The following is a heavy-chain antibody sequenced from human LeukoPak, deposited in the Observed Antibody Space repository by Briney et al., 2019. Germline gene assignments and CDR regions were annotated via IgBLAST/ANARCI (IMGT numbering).Heavy chain of an antibody. D-gene: IGHD1-26*01. CDR1: GGSFSGYY. J-gene: IGHJ4*02. CDR3: ARGVWEPYY. Sequence: PSETLSLTCAVYGGSFSGYYWSWIRQPPGKGLEWIGEINHSGSTNYNPSLKSRVTISVDMSKNQFSLNLSSVTAADTAVYFCARGVWEPYYWGQGILVTVSS. V-gene: IGHV4-34*01. CDR2: INHSGST.